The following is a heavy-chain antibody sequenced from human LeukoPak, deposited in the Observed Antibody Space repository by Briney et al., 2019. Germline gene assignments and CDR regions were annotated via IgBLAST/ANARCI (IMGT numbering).Heavy chain of an antibody. J-gene: IGHJ3*02. D-gene: IGHD6-13*01. CDR1: GGSISSYY. CDR2: IYYSGST. CDR3: ARHTSSSWLHAFDI. V-gene: IGHV4-59*08. Sequence: SETLSLTCTVSGGSISSYYWSWIRQPPGKGLEWIGYIYYSGSTNYNPSLKSRVTISVDTSKNQFSLKLSSVTAADTAVYYCARHTSSSWLHAFDIWGQGTMVTVSS.